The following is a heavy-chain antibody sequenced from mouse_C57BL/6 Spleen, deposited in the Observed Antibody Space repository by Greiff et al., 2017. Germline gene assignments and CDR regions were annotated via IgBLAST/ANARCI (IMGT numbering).Heavy chain of an antibody. V-gene: IGHV1-15*01. CDR2: IDPETGGT. J-gene: IGHJ4*01. Sequence: VQLQQSGAELVRPGASVTLSFKASGYTFTDYEMHWVKQTPVHGLEWIGAIDPETGGTAYNQKFKGKAILTADKSSSTAYMELRSLTSEDSAVYYCTRGRSNYPLDYWGQGTSVTVSS. CDR3: TRGRSNYPLDY. D-gene: IGHD2-5*01. CDR1: GYTFTDYE.